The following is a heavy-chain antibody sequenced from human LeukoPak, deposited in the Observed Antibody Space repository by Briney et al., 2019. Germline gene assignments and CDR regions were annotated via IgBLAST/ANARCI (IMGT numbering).Heavy chain of an antibody. J-gene: IGHJ4*02. CDR1: GYTFTSYA. CDR3: ARDRGDGYNPGD. Sequence: ASVKVSCKASGYTFTSYAISWVRQAPGQGLEWMGRIIPILGIANYAQKFQGRVTITADKSTSTAYMELSSLRSEDTAVYYCARDRGDGYNPGDWGQGTLVTVSS. D-gene: IGHD5-24*01. V-gene: IGHV1-69*04. CDR2: IIPILGIA.